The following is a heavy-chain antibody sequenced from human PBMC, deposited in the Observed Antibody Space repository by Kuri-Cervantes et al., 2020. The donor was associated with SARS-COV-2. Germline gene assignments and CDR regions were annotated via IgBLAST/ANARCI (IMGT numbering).Heavy chain of an antibody. CDR2: IRYDGSNK. Sequence: GESLKISCAASGFTFSSYGMHWVHQAPGKGLEWVAFIRYDGSNKYYADSVKGRFTISRDNSKNTLYLQMNSLRAEDMAVYYCARDPPSYYYMDVWGKGTTVTVSS. V-gene: IGHV3-30*02. CDR3: ARDPPSYYYMDV. CDR1: GFTFSSYG. J-gene: IGHJ6*03.